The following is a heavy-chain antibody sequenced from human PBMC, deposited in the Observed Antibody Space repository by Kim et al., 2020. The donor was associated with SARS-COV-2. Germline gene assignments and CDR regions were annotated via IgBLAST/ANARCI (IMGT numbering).Heavy chain of an antibody. CDR3: ARGLTIFHSSGYYFDY. Sequence: SLKSRVTISVDTSKNQFSLKLSSVTAADTAVYYCARGLTIFHSSGYYFDYWGQGTLVTVSS. V-gene: IGHV4-34*01. J-gene: IGHJ4*02. D-gene: IGHD3-22*01.